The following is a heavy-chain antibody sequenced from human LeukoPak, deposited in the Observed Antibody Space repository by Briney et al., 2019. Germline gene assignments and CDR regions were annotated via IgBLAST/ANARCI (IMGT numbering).Heavy chain of an antibody. J-gene: IGHJ4*02. CDR1: GFTFSDYY. V-gene: IGHV3-11*06. CDR2: ISSSSSYT. D-gene: IGHD3-10*01. Sequence: GGSLRLSCAASGFTFSDYYMSWIRQAPGKGLKWVSYISSSSSYTNYADSVKGRFTISRDNAKNSLYLQMNSLRAEDTAVYYCARSPLWFGELFDYWGQGTLVTVSS. CDR3: ARSPLWFGELFDY.